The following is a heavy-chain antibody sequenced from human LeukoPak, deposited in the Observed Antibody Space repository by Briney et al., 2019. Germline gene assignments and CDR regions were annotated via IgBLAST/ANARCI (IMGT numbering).Heavy chain of an antibody. V-gene: IGHV3-21*01. CDR2: FTSRSRTI. CDR1: GFTFSSYS. J-gene: IGHJ4*02. CDR3: ARENSGIAATDIIDY. D-gene: IGHD6-13*01. Sequence: GGSLRLSCAASGFTFSSYSMTWVRQAPGKGLEWVSSFTSRSRTIYYADSVKGRFTISRDETNKSLFLQMNSLRADDTANCARENSGIAATDIIDYWGQGTQVTVSS.